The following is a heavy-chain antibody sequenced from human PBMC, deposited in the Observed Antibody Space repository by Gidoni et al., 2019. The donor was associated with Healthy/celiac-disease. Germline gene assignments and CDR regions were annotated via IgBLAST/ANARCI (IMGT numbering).Heavy chain of an antibody. CDR3: AREPKGDGDYGTFDF. D-gene: IGHD4-17*01. Sequence: QVQLQESGPGLVKPSQPLSLTCTVSGDSISSGGHYWSWIRQHPGKGLEWIGYIYYSGSTYYNPSLKSRVTISVDTSKNQFSLKLSSVTAADTAVYYCAREPKGDGDYGTFDFWGQGTLVTVSS. CDR2: IYYSGST. V-gene: IGHV4-31*03. J-gene: IGHJ4*02. CDR1: GDSISSGGHY.